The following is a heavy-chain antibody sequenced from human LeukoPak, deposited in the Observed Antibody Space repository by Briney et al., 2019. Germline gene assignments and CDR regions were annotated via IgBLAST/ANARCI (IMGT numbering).Heavy chain of an antibody. CDR3: TRVGYYESSGYYEY. CDR2: INPNSGGT. D-gene: IGHD3-22*01. Sequence: ASVKVSCKASGYTLTDYYMHWVRQAPGQGLEWMGRINPNSGGTNYAQKFQGRVTMTRDTSISTVYMELSRLRSDDTAVYYCTRVGYYESSGYYEYWGRGTLVTVSS. J-gene: IGHJ4*02. CDR1: GYTLTDYY. V-gene: IGHV1-2*06.